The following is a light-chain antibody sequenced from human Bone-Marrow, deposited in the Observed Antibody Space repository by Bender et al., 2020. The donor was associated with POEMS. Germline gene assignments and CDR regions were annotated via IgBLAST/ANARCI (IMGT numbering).Light chain of an antibody. Sequence: SGTSSNFGNNAANWYQHVPVTAPKHLIYSNNQRPPGVPDRFSASTSGTSASLAISGLHSDDEADYYCSSWDDSLNGWVFGGGTKLTVL. J-gene: IGLJ3*02. CDR1: SSNFGNNA. V-gene: IGLV1-44*01. CDR3: SSWDDSLNGWV. CDR2: SNN.